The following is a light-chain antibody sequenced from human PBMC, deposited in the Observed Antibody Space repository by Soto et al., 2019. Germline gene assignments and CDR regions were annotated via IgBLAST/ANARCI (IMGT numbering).Light chain of an antibody. V-gene: IGLV1-44*01. CDR1: SSNIGSNT. CDR3: AAWDDSLNVVV. J-gene: IGLJ2*01. CDR2: SNN. Sequence: QSVLTQPPSASGTPGQRVTISCSGSSSNIGSNTVKWYQQLPGTAPKLLIYSNNQRPSGVPDRFSGSKSGTSASLAISGLQSEDEADYYCAAWDDSLNVVVFGGVPKLTVL.